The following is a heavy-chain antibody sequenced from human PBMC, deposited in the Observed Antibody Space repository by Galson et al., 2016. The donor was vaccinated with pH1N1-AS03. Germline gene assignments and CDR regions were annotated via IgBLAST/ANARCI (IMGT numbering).Heavy chain of an antibody. Sequence: SLRLSCAASGFTFSHYSMNWVRQAPGKGLEWVSPISGSSSYIYYADSVKGRFTISRGNAGKSLYLEMNSLRADDTAVYYCARDSEEYCSGGSCGRFAYWGQGILVTVSS. CDR3: ARDSEEYCSGGSCGRFAY. D-gene: IGHD2-15*01. V-gene: IGHV3-21*01. CDR2: ISGSSSYI. J-gene: IGHJ4*02. CDR1: GFTFSHYS.